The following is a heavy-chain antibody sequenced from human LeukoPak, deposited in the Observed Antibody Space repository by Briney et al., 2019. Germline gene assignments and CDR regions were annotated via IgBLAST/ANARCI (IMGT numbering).Heavy chain of an antibody. CDR2: XXPEDCET. Sequence: RAPGKGLGWRGGXXPEDCETIYAQKFQGRVTMTEDTSTDTAYMELSSLRSEDTAVYYCASYDTVNGYYYYYYGMDVWGQGTTVTVSS. J-gene: IGHJ6*02. D-gene: IGHD4-11*01. V-gene: IGHV1-24*01. CDR3: ASYDTVNGYYYYYYGMDV.